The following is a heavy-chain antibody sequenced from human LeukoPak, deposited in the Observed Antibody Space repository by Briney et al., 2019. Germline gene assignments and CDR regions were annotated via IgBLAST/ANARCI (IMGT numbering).Heavy chain of an antibody. V-gene: IGHV4-59*01. CDR2: IHYSGGIT. CDR1: GGSISSYY. D-gene: IGHD3-22*01. J-gene: IGHJ4*02. Sequence: SETLSLTCTVSGGSISSYYWSWIRQPPGKGLEWIGYIHYSGGITYYNPSLKSRVTISVDTSKNQFSLSLSSVTAADTAVYYCARGREYHDSTGYYVWGQGTLVTVSS. CDR3: ARGREYHDSTGYYV.